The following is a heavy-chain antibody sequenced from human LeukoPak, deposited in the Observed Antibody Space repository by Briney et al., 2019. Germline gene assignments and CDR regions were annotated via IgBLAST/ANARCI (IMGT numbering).Heavy chain of an antibody. CDR2: IYYSGST. CDR3: ARPFDGLFDY. D-gene: IGHD3-9*01. V-gene: IGHV4-39*01. J-gene: IGHJ4*02. Sequence: PSETLSLTCTISVGSISSSSYYWGWIRQPPGKGLEWIGSIYYSGSTYHNPSLESRVTISVDTSKNQFPLKLSSVTAADTAVYYCARPFDGLFDYWGQGTLVTVSS. CDR1: VGSISSSSYY.